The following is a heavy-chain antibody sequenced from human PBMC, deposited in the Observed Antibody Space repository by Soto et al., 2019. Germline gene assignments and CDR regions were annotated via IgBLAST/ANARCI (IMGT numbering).Heavy chain of an antibody. CDR2: INPSGGST. Sequence: ASVKVSCKASGYTFTSYYMHWVRQAPGQGLEWMGIINPSGGSTSYAQKFQGRVTMTRDTSTRTVYMELSSLRSEDTAVYYCARDTAMAPYYYYGMDVWGQGTTVTVSS. CDR3: ARDTAMAPYYYYGMDV. D-gene: IGHD5-18*01. CDR1: GYTFTSYY. J-gene: IGHJ6*02. V-gene: IGHV1-46*01.